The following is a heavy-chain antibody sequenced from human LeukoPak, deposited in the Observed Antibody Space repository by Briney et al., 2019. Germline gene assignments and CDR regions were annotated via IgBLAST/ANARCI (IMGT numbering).Heavy chain of an antibody. CDR3: ARDLLVATTRDYYYYMDV. J-gene: IGHJ6*03. Sequence: SQTLSLTCTVSGGSISSGDYYWSWIPQPPGKPLEWIGYIYYSGSTYYNPSLKSRVTISVDTSKNQFSLKLSSVTAADTAVYYCARDLLVATTRDYYYYMDVWGKGTTVTVSS. D-gene: IGHD5-12*01. CDR2: IYYSGST. V-gene: IGHV4-30-4*08. CDR1: GGSISSGDYY.